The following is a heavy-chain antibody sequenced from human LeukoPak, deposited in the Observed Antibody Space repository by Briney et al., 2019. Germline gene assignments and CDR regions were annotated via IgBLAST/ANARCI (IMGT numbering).Heavy chain of an antibody. V-gene: IGHV3-30*02. D-gene: IGHD3-22*01. Sequence: PGGSLRLSCAASGFTFSSYGMHWVRQAPGKGQEWVAFIRYDGSNRYYADSVKGRFTISRDNSKNTLYLQMNSLRAEDTAVYYCARGEDSSGYRNWFDPWGQGTLVTVSS. CDR2: IRYDGSNR. CDR1: GFTFSSYG. CDR3: ARGEDSSGYRNWFDP. J-gene: IGHJ5*02.